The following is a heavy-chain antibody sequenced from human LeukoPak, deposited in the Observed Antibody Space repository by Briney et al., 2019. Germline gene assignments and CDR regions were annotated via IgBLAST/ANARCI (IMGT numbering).Heavy chain of an antibody. CDR2: IYYSGST. D-gene: IGHD3-22*01. CDR1: GGSISSSSYY. CDR3: ASTYYDSSGYYYVDVGWFDP. V-gene: IGHV4-39*07. Sequence: SETLSLTCTVSGGSISSSSYYWGWIRQPPGKGLERIGSIYYSGSTYYNPSLKSRVTISVDTSKNQFSLKLSSVTAADTAVYYCASTYYDSSGYYYVDVGWFDPWGQGTLVTVSS. J-gene: IGHJ5*02.